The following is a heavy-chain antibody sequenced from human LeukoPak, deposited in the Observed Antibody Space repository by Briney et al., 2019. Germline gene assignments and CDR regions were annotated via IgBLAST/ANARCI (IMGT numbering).Heavy chain of an antibody. CDR3: ARKNLSSGWYYVY. D-gene: IGHD6-19*01. V-gene: IGHV3-21*01. Sequence: PGGSLRLSCAASGLTFSSYSGNWVRQAPGKGLVWVSSISSSSSYIYYADSVKGRFTTSRDNAKNSLYLQMNSLRAEDTAVYYCARKNLSSGWYYVYWGQGTLVTVSS. CDR1: GLTFSSYS. J-gene: IGHJ4*02. CDR2: ISSSSSYI.